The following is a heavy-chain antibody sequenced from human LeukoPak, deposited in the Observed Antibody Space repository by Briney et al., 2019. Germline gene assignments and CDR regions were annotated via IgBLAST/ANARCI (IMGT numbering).Heavy chain of an antibody. J-gene: IGHJ4*02. Sequence: SETLSLTCAVYGGSFSGYYWSWIRQPPGKGLEWIGEINHSGSTDYNPSLKSRVTISVDTSKNQFSLKLSSVTAADTAVYYCARGRRPGYWGQGTLVTVSS. V-gene: IGHV4-34*01. CDR3: ARGRRPGY. CDR2: INHSGST. D-gene: IGHD6-6*01. CDR1: GGSFSGYY.